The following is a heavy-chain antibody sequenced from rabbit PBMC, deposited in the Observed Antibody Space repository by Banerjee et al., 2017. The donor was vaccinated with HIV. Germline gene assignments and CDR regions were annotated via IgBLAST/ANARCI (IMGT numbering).Heavy chain of an antibody. J-gene: IGHJ4*01. Sequence: QEQLVESGGGLVTLGGSLKLSCKASGIDFSTYGISWVRQAPGKGLEWIGCIYAGSGTTWYATWAKGRFTISETSSTTVTLQMTSLTAADTATYFCARGGYDENYFNLWGQGTLVTVS. D-gene: IGHD2-1*01. CDR3: ARGGYDENYFNL. CDR1: GIDFSTYG. V-gene: IGHV1S45*01. CDR2: IYAGSGTT.